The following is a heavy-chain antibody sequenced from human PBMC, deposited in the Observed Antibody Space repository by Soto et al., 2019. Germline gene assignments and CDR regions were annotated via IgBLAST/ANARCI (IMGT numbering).Heavy chain of an antibody. V-gene: IGHV3-48*02. CDR2: ISSSSSLI. D-gene: IGHD6-19*01. CDR1: GFTFSFYS. J-gene: IGHJ4*02. Sequence: GGSLRLSCAASGFTFSFYSMNWVRQAPGKGLEWVSYISSSSSLIYYADSVKGRFTISRDDAKNSLYLQMNSLRDEDTAVYFFARAAPPTYSSVWAVFDSWCLGILVTVSS. CDR3: ARAAPPTYSSVWAVFDS.